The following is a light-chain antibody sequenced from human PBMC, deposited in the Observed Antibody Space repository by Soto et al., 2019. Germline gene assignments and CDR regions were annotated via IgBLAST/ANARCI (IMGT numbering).Light chain of an antibody. CDR1: QSVSSY. J-gene: IGKJ2*01. CDR3: QHYGTSLIYT. Sequence: EIVLTQSPGTLSLSPGERATLSCRASQSVSSYLAWYQQKPGQAPRLLIYGVSSRATGIPDRFSGSWSGTDFTLTISGLEPEDFAVYYCQHYGTSLIYTFGQGTKLEIK. CDR2: GVS. V-gene: IGKV3-20*01.